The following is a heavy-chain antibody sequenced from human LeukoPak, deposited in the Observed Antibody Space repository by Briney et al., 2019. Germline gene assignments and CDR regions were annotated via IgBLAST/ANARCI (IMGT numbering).Heavy chain of an antibody. CDR3: ARGLEYQLQNWFDP. Sequence: VASVKVSCKASGGTFSSYAISWVRQAPGQGLEWMGGIIPIFGTANYAQKFQGRVTITTDESTSTAYMELSSLRSEDTAVYYCARGLEYQLQNWFDPWGQGTLVTVSS. J-gene: IGHJ5*02. CDR1: GGTFSSYA. D-gene: IGHD2-2*01. CDR2: IIPIFGTA. V-gene: IGHV1-69*05.